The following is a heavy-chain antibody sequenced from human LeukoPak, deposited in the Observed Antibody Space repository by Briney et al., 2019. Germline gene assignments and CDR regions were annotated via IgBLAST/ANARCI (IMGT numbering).Heavy chain of an antibody. J-gene: IGHJ4*02. V-gene: IGHV4-39*07. Sequence: SETLSLTCTVSGGSISSSSYYWGWIRQPPGKGLEWIGSIYYSGSTNYNPSLKSRVTISVDTSKNQFSLKLSSVTAADTAVYYCAIQSVRGLDYWGQGTLVTVSS. D-gene: IGHD3-10*01. CDR1: GGSISSSSYY. CDR3: AIQSVRGLDY. CDR2: IYYSGST.